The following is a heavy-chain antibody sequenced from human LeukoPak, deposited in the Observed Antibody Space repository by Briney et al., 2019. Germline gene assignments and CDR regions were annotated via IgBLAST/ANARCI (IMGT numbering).Heavy chain of an antibody. CDR1: GGSISSNNW. CDR2: IYHSGSP. D-gene: IGHD1-1*01. V-gene: IGHV4-4*02. Sequence: SETLSLTCAVSGGSISSNNWWGWVRQPPGKGLEWIGEIYHSGSPNYNPSLKSRVTIPVDKSRNHFSLNLSSVTAADTAVYYCARVNINNWHSCDYWGQGTLVTVSS. CDR3: ARVNINNWHSCDY. J-gene: IGHJ4*02.